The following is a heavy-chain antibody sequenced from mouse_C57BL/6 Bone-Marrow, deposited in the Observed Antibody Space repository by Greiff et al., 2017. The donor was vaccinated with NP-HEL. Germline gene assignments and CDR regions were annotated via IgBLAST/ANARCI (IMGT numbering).Heavy chain of an antibody. CDR1: GYTFTSYG. V-gene: IGHV1-81*01. CDR2: IYPRSGNT. CDR3: GSDDDEGYYAREY. J-gene: IGHJ4*01. Sequence: VQLQQSGAELARPGTSVKLSCKASGYTFTSYGISWVQQRTGQGLEWIGEIYPRSGNTYYNEKFKGKATLTADKSSSTAYMELRSLTSEDSAVYFCGSDDDEGYYAREYWGEKTSVTVSS. D-gene: IGHD2-4*01.